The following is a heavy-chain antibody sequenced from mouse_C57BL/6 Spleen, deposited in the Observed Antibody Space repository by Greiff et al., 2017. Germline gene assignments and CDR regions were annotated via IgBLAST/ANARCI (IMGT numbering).Heavy chain of an antibody. V-gene: IGHV1-55*01. CDR2: IYPGSGST. CDR1: GYTFTRYW. D-gene: IGHD4-1*01. J-gene: IGHJ2*01. CDR3: ASGNFNFNWGSY. Sequence: QVQLQQPGAELVKPGASVKMSCKASGYTFTRYWITWVKQRPGQGLEWIGDIYPGSGSTNYNAKFKGTATLTVDTSSSTPSLPLSRLPSEDSAVXYCASGNFNFNWGSYWGQGTPLTVSS.